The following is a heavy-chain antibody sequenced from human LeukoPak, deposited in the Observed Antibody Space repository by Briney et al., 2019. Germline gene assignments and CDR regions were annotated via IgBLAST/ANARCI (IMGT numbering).Heavy chain of an antibody. CDR3: ARGRGTGMVGDY. Sequence: ASVKVSCKASGYTFTSYYMHWVRQAPGQGLEWMGMINPSGGTTSYAQKFQGRVTMTRDTSTSTVYMELRSLRSEDTAVYYCARGRGTGMVGDYWGQGTLVTVSS. V-gene: IGHV1-46*01. CDR2: INPSGGTT. D-gene: IGHD5-18*01. CDR1: GYTFTSYY. J-gene: IGHJ4*02.